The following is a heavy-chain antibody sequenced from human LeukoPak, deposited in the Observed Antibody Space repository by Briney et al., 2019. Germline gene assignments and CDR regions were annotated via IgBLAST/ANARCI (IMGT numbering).Heavy chain of an antibody. J-gene: IGHJ4*02. CDR1: GFTFSSYG. V-gene: IGHV3-33*01. D-gene: IGHD6-19*01. CDR2: IWYDGSNK. CDR3: ARGAVAGSDDTFDY. Sequence: GGSLRLSCAASGFTFSSYGMHWVRQAPGKGLEWVAVIWYDGSNKYYADSVKGRFTISRDNSKNTLYLQMNSLRAEDTAVYCCARGAVAGSDDTFDYWGQGTLVTVSS.